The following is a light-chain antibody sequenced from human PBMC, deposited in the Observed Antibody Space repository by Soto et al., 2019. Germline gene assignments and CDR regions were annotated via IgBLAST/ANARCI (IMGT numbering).Light chain of an antibody. CDR1: SSDVGSYNL. V-gene: IGLV2-23*02. Sequence: QCVLTQPASVSGSPGQSITISCTGTSSDVGSYNLVSWYQQHPGKAPKLMIYEVSKRPSGVSNRFSGSKSGNTASLTISGLQAEDEADYYCCSYAGSSTFYYVFGTGTRSPS. J-gene: IGLJ1*01. CDR2: EVS. CDR3: CSYAGSSTFYYV.